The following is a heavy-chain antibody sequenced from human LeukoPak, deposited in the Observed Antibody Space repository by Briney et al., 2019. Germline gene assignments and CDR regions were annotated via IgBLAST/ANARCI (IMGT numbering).Heavy chain of an antibody. Sequence: GGSLRLSCAASGFTFSSYWMHWVRQAPGKGLVWVSRINHDGSGTYADSVKGRFTISRDNAKNSLYLQMNSLRDEDTAVYYCARDTEVVAPAAMTGGNAFDIWGQGTMVTVSS. D-gene: IGHD2-2*01. J-gene: IGHJ3*02. CDR2: INHDGSGT. CDR1: GFTFSSYW. CDR3: ARDTEVVAPAAMTGGNAFDI. V-gene: IGHV3-74*01.